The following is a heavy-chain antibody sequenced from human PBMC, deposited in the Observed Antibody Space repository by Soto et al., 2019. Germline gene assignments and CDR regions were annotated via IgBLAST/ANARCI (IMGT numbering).Heavy chain of an antibody. J-gene: IGHJ4*02. Sequence: QVQLVESGGGVVQPGGSLRLSCAASGFTFSTYGMHWVRQAPGKGLEWVALVRNDGSNKYYADSVKGRLTISRDNSKNTLHLEVNSLSVEDTGVYYCVRVFAAFYFDLWGQGTLVTVSS. CDR1: GFTFSTYG. CDR3: VRVFAAFYFDL. D-gene: IGHD3-3*01. CDR2: VRNDGSNK. V-gene: IGHV3-30*02.